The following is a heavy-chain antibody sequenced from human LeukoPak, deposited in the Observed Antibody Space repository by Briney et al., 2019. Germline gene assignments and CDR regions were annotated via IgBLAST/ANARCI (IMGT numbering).Heavy chain of an antibody. CDR2: ISYDGSNK. V-gene: IGHV3-30*04. CDR1: GFTFSSYA. J-gene: IGHJ4*02. Sequence: GRSLRLSCAASGFTFSSYAMHWVRQAPGKGLEWVAVISYDGSNKYYADSVKGRFTISRDNSKNTLYLQMNSLRAEDTAVYYCARGGGQWLVRLDYWGQGTLVTVSS. D-gene: IGHD6-19*01. CDR3: ARGGGQWLVRLDY.